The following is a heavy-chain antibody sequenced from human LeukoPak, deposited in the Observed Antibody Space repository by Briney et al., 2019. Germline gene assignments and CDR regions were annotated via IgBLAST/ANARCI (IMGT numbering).Heavy chain of an antibody. CDR1: GDSFSSNRAA. CDR2: TYYRSKWYN. CDR3: AREVGPLGYFDY. Sequence: SQTLSLTSAISGDSFSSNRAAWNWIRHSPTSGLEWLGRTYYRSKWYNDYAVSVKSRITINPDTSKNQFSLQLNSLTTEDTAVYYCAREVGPLGYFDYWGQGTLVTVSS. J-gene: IGHJ4*02. V-gene: IGHV6-1*01.